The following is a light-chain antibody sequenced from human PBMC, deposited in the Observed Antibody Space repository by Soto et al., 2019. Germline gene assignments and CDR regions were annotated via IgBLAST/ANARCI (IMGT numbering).Light chain of an antibody. CDR2: RAS. Sequence: ILMTQSPATVSVSPGESATLSCRASQNIYYNVAWYQHRPGQAPRLLIYRASTRAPGVPARFSGSGSGTEVTLTISRLQPEDFTVYSCLQYHNLWAFGQGTKVEI. J-gene: IGKJ1*01. CDR3: LQYHNLWA. CDR1: QNIYYN. V-gene: IGKV3-15*01.